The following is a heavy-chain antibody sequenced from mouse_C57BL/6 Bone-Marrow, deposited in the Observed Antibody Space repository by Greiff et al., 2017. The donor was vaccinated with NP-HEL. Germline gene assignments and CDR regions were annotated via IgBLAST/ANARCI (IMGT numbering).Heavy chain of an antibody. D-gene: IGHD2-4*01. CDR2: ISSGGDYI. J-gene: IGHJ1*03. V-gene: IGHV5-9-1*02. CDR1: GFTFSSYA. CDR3: TRGYYDYDDWYFDV. Sequence: EVKLVESGEGLVKPGGSLKLSCAASGFTFSSYAMSWVRQTPEKRLEWVAYISSGGDYIYYADTVQGRFTISRDNARNTLYLQMSSLKSEDTAMYYCTRGYYDYDDWYFDVWGTGTTVTVSS.